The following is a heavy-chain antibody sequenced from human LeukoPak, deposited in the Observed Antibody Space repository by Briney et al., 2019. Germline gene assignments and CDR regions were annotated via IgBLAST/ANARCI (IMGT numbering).Heavy chain of an antibody. CDR2: IIPIAGTT. V-gene: IGHV1-69*06. CDR1: GGTFSSYA. D-gene: IGHD2-2*01. Sequence: GASVKLSCTASGGTFSSYAISWVRQAPGQGLEWVGAIIPIAGTTNYAQTFQGRVTITADKSTRIAYMELSSLRSEDTAVYYCARAGIYCSSTSGLLSGYDYWGQGTLVTVSS. CDR3: ARAGIYCSSTSGLLSGYDY. J-gene: IGHJ4*02.